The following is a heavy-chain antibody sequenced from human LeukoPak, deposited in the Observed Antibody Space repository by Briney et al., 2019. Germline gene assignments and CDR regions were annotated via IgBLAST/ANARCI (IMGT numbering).Heavy chain of an antibody. Sequence: SETLSLTCSVSGVSIGSEAYYWSWIRQHPGKGLEWIGYIYYSGATYYNPSLQSRLTISVDASKNQFSLRLNSVTAADTAVYYCARPRSQWLWNDAFDIWGQGTMLTVSS. V-gene: IGHV4-31*03. J-gene: IGHJ3*02. CDR2: IYYSGAT. CDR1: GVSIGSEAYY. CDR3: ARPRSQWLWNDAFDI. D-gene: IGHD6-19*01.